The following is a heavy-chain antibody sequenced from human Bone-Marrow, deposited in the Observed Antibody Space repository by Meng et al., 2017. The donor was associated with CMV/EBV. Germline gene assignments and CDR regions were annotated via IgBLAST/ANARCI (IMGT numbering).Heavy chain of an antibody. CDR2: TYYRSKWYN. Sequence: SQTLSLTCAISGDSVSSDTAAWSWIRQSPSRGLEWLGRTYYRSKWYNDYALSVKSRITINPDTSKNQFSLRLISVTPDDTAVYYCARDNNWGHDYWGQGTLVTVSS. J-gene: IGHJ4*02. V-gene: IGHV6-1*01. CDR3: ARDNNWGHDY. D-gene: IGHD7-27*01. CDR1: GDSVSSDTAA.